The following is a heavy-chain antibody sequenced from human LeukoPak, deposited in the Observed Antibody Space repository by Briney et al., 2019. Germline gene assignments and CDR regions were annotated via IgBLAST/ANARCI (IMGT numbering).Heavy chain of an antibody. CDR1: GYTFTGYN. J-gene: IGHJ4*02. Sequence: ASVKVSCKDSGYTFTGYNIHWVRQAPREGLERMGWINTKSDGTNSTETLQGGVTITRATSISTAYMELSRLRSDDTAVYYCARAHLGKYVYWGQGTLVTVSS. CDR2: INTKSDGT. V-gene: IGHV1-2*02. D-gene: IGHD7-27*01. CDR3: ARAHLGKYVY.